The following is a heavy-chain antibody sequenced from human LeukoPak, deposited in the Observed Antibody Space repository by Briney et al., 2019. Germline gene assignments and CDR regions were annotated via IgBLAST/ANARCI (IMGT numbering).Heavy chain of an antibody. J-gene: IGHJ2*01. CDR1: GGSVSSYY. CDR3: ARFHSGPSGWYVLWYFDL. Sequence: SETLSLTCTVSGGSVSSYYWSWIRQPPGKGLEWIGYIYNSESTNYNSSLQSRVTMSLDTSKNQLFLKLSSVTAADTAVYYCARFHSGPSGWYVLWYFDLWGRGTLVTVS. D-gene: IGHD6-19*01. V-gene: IGHV4-4*09. CDR2: IYNSEST.